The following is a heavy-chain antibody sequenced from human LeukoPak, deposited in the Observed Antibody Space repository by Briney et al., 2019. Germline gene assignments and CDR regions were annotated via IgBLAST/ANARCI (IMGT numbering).Heavy chain of an antibody. D-gene: IGHD6-6*01. CDR1: GGSISSYY. V-gene: IGHV4-59*08. CDR3: ARQSIAARRAFDI. CDR2: SYYSGST. J-gene: IGHJ3*02. Sequence: PSETLSLTCSVSGGSISSYYWSWIRQPPGKGLEYIGYSYYSGSTDYNPSLKSRVTISVDTSNQFSLMLTSVTAADTAVYYCARQSIAARRAFDIWGEGTMVTVSS.